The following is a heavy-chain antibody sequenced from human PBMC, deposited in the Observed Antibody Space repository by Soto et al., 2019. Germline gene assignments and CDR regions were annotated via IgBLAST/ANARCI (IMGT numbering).Heavy chain of an antibody. CDR1: GYTFTYYT. V-gene: IGHV1-3*01. Sequence: ASVKVSCKASGYTFTYYTVHWVRQAPGQRLEWMGWINAGDGNTKYSPNFQGRVTITKDTSASTVYMELSSLRSEDTAVYFCTRDYYDSSGYYPKCDYWGRGTLVTVSS. D-gene: IGHD3-22*01. J-gene: IGHJ4*02. CDR3: TRDYYDSSGYYPKCDY. CDR2: INAGDGNT.